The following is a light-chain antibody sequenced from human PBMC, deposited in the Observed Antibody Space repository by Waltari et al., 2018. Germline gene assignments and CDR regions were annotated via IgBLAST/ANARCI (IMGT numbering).Light chain of an antibody. CDR2: YAS. J-gene: IGKJ1*01. CDR3: QQYNSYPWT. Sequence: DIVLTQSPDFQSVTPKEKVTITCRASQSIGSNLHWYQQKPDQSPRLLIRYASQSFSGVPSRFSGSGSGTDFTLTINSLQPDDFATYYCQQYNSYPWTFGQGTTV. CDR1: QSIGSN. V-gene: IGKV6-21*01.